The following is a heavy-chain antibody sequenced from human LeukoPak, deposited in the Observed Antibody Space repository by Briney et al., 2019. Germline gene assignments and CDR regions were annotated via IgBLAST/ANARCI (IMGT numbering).Heavy chain of an antibody. D-gene: IGHD6-13*01. CDR3: ARGVDQQQLVEENYYFDY. CDR1: GYTFTSYD. V-gene: IGHV1-8*01. J-gene: IGHJ4*02. Sequence: ASVKVSCKASGYTFTSYDINWVRQATGQGLEWMGWMNPYSGNTGSAQKFQGRVTMTRNPSISTAYMELSSLRSEDTAVYYCARGVDQQQLVEENYYFDYWGQGTLVTVSS. CDR2: MNPYSGNT.